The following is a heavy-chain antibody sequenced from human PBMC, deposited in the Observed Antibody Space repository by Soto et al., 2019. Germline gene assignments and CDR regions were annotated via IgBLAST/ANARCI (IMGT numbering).Heavy chain of an antibody. J-gene: IGHJ6*02. CDR1: GYSFTSYW. CDR3: ARQRITMALYYYGMDV. V-gene: IGHV5-51*01. D-gene: IGHD3-10*01. CDR2: IYPGDSDT. Sequence: PGESLKISCKGSGYSFTSYWIGCVRQMPGKGLEWMGIIYPGDSDTRYSPSFQGQVTISADKSISTAYLQWSSLKASDTAMYYCARQRITMALYYYGMDVWGQGTTVTSP.